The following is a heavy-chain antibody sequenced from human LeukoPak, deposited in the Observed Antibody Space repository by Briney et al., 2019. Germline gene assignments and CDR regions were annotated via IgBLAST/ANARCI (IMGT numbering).Heavy chain of an antibody. CDR3: ASLVLEWLFSPSDY. D-gene: IGHD3-3*01. CDR1: GFTFSSYA. CDR2: ISGSGGST. J-gene: IGHJ4*02. Sequence: GGSLRLSCAASGFTFSSYAMSWVRQAPGKGLEWVSAISGSGGSTYYADSVKGWFTISRDNSKNTLYLQMNSLRAEDTAVHYCASLVLEWLFSPSDYWGQGTLVTVSS. V-gene: IGHV3-23*01.